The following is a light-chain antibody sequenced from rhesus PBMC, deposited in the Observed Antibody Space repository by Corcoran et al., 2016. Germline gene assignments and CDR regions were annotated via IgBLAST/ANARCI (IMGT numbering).Light chain of an antibody. CDR1: QDISNY. V-gene: IGKV1-36*01. CDR3: LQYNNKRT. CDR2: FSS. Sequence: DIQMTQSPSSLSASVGDRVTITCRARQDISNYLSWYQQKPGEAPKRLIYFSSRFQSGVPSRFSGSGSGTQFTLTVSSLQPEDFASYYCLQYNNKRTFGQGTKVEIK. J-gene: IGKJ1*01.